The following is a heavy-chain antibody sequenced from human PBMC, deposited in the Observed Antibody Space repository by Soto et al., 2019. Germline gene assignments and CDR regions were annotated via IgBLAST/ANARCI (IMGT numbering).Heavy chain of an antibody. CDR2: IITIFGTA. Sequence: QVQLVQSGAEVKKPGSSVKVSCKASGGTFSSYAISWVRQAPGQGLEWMGGIITIFGTANYAQKFQGRVTITADEYTSTAYMELSSLRSEDTAVYYCARDYYDSSGYYPYYYYGMDVWGQGTTVTVSS. CDR3: ARDYYDSSGYYPYYYYGMDV. V-gene: IGHV1-69*01. D-gene: IGHD3-22*01. J-gene: IGHJ6*02. CDR1: GGTFSSYA.